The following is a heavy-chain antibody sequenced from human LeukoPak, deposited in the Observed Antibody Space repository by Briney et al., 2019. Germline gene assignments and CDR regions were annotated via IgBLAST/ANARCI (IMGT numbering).Heavy chain of an antibody. CDR1: GFTFSRYS. CDR2: ISTSSSYK. V-gene: IGHV3-21*04. J-gene: IGHJ4*02. D-gene: IGHD1-26*01. Sequence: PGGSLRLSCAAPGFTFSRYSMNWVRQAPGKGLEWVSSISTSSSYKYYADSLKGRSTISRDNAKNSLYLQMNSLGAEDTALYFCARDGEIVGARFDYWGQGILVTVSS. CDR3: ARDGEIVGARFDY.